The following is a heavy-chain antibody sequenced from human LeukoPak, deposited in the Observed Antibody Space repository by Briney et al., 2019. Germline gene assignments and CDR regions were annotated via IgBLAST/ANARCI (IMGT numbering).Heavy chain of an antibody. D-gene: IGHD5-18*01. J-gene: IGHJ4*02. CDR2: ISGSGGNT. CDR3: ASPGYSFGYSAY. CDR1: GFTFSSYA. Sequence: GGSLRLSCAASGFTFSSYAMTWVRQAPGKGLEWVSAISGSGGNTYHGDSVKGRFTISRDNSKNTLHLQMNSLRAEDTAVYYCASPGYSFGYSAYWGQGTLVTVSS. V-gene: IGHV3-23*01.